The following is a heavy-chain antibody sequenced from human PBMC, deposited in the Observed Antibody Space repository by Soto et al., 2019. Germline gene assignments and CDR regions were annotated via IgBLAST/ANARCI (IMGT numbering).Heavy chain of an antibody. V-gene: IGHV3-21*01. CDR1: GFTFSSYS. Sequence: EVQLVESGGGLVKPGGSLRLSCVASGFTFSSYSMNWVRQAPGKGLEWVSSISSSSSYIYYADSVKGRFTISRDNAKNSLYLQMNSLRAEDTAVYYCARVCGSCQYFDYWGQGTLVTVSS. D-gene: IGHD2-15*01. CDR2: ISSSSSYI. J-gene: IGHJ4*02. CDR3: ARVCGSCQYFDY.